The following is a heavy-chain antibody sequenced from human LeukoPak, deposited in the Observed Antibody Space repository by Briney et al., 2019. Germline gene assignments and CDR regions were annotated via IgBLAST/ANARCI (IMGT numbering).Heavy chain of an antibody. CDR1: GGSISSYY. D-gene: IGHD3-22*01. CDR3: AREGDSSGYPFDY. Sequence: PSETLSLTCTVSGGSISSYYWSWIRQPPGKGLEWIGYIYYSGSTNYNPSLKSRVTISVDTSKNQFSLKLSSVTAADTAVHYCAREGDSSGYPFDYWGQRTLVTVSS. CDR2: IYYSGST. V-gene: IGHV4-59*12. J-gene: IGHJ4*02.